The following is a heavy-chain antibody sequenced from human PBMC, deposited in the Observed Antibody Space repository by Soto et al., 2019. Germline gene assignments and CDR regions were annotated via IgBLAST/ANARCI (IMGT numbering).Heavy chain of an antibody. Sequence: SENLSVTCSVSGGSISSGYYYWSWIRQPPGKGLEWIGNIYYSGNTYYNPSLKSRLIISIDTSKNQFSLKLSSVTAADTAVYYCARDRYYDSSGYLIPFDYWGQGARVTVSS. D-gene: IGHD3-22*01. CDR1: GGSISSGYYY. V-gene: IGHV4-30-4*02. CDR2: IYYSGNT. J-gene: IGHJ4*02. CDR3: ARDRYYDSSGYLIPFDY.